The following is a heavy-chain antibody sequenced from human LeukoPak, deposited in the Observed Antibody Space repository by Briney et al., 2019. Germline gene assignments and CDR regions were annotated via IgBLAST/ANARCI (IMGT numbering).Heavy chain of an antibody. V-gene: IGHV3-7*01. CDR2: MKGDGSEI. Sequence: GGSLRLSRAASGFTFSTYWMTWVRHAPRKGREWVANMKGDGSEIHYVDSVKGRFTISRDNAKNSLYLQMNSLRAEDTAVYYCARPAYTAAYDLWGQGTMVTVSS. D-gene: IGHD3-16*01. CDR1: GFTFSTYW. J-gene: IGHJ3*01. CDR3: ARPAYTAAYDL.